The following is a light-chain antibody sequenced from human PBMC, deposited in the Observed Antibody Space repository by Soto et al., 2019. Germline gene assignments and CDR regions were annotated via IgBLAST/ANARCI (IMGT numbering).Light chain of an antibody. CDR3: QQYGSSPET. V-gene: IGKV3-20*01. J-gene: IGKJ1*01. CDR2: GAS. Sequence: IVLTQSPGTLSLSPGERATLSCRASQSVSSSYSAWYQQNPGQAPRLLIYGASSRATVIPDRFSGSGSGTDFTLTISRLEPEDFAMYYCQQYGSSPETFGQGTKLEIK. CDR1: QSVSSSY.